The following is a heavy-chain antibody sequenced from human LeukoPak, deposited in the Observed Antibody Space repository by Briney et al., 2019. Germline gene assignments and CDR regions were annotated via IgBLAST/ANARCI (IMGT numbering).Heavy chain of an antibody. Sequence: PGGSLRLSCAASGFTFSDYWMHWVRQAPGKGLVWVSRINPDGSSASYADSVKGRFTISRDNAKNTLYLQMNSLRAEDTAVYYCANVSPLIIIRDAFDIWGQGTMVTVSS. V-gene: IGHV3-74*01. D-gene: IGHD3-16*01. J-gene: IGHJ3*02. CDR2: INPDGSSA. CDR3: ANVSPLIIIRDAFDI. CDR1: GFTFSDYW.